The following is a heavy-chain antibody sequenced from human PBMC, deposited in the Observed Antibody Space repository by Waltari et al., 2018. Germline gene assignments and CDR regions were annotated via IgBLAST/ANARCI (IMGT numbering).Heavy chain of an antibody. J-gene: IGHJ4*02. V-gene: IGHV3-7*01. CDR3: ARGATYSSSDFDY. Sequence: EVQLVESGGGLVQPGGSLRLSCAASGFTFSSYWMSWVRQAPGKGREWVANIKQDGSEKYYVDSVKGRFTISRDNAKNSLYLQMNSLRAEDTAVYYCARGATYSSSDFDYWGQGTLVTVSS. CDR1: GFTFSSYW. D-gene: IGHD6-6*01. CDR2: IKQDGSEK.